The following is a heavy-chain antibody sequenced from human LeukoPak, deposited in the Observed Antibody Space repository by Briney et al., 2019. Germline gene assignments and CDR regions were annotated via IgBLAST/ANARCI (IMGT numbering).Heavy chain of an antibody. D-gene: IGHD3-3*01. CDR3: AHPLGVSLFGDAFDI. J-gene: IGHJ3*02. CDR1: GFSLSTSGVG. CDR2: IYWNDDK. V-gene: IGHV2-5*01. Sequence: SGPTLVNPPQTLTLTCTFSGFSLSTSGVGVGWIRQPPGKALEWLSLIYWNDDKRYSPSLKSRLTITTDTSKNQVVLTMTNMDPVDTATYYCAHPLGVSLFGDAFDIWGQGTMVTVSS.